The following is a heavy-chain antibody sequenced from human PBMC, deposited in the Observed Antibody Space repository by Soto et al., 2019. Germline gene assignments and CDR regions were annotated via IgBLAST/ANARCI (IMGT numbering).Heavy chain of an antibody. V-gene: IGHV3-11*05. J-gene: IGHJ6*02. CDR2: ITSSSDYT. CDR1: GFTFSAYY. Sequence: QEQLVESGGGLVRPGGSLRLSCAASGFTFSAYYMTWMRQAPGKGLEWVSYITSSSDYTNYAGSVKGRFTISRDNAKNSLYLQMNSLRVEDTAVYYLVREYYYGMDVWGQGTTVTVSS. CDR3: VREYYYGMDV.